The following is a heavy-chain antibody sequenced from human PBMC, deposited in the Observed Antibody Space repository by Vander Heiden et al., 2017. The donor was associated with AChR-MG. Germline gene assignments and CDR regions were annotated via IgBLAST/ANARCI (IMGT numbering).Heavy chain of an antibody. CDR3: AKDAMSDFWSGYPDY. CDR2: IRYDGGNK. CDR1: GLPFRSYG. J-gene: IGHJ4*02. Sequence: QVQPVESGGGVVQPGGSLRPSCAASGLPFRSYGMHWVRQAPGKGLEWVAFIRYDGGNKYYSDSVKGRFTISRDNSKNTLYLQMNSLRAEDTAVYYCAKDAMSDFWSGYPDYWGQGTLVTVSS. V-gene: IGHV3-30*02. D-gene: IGHD3-3*01.